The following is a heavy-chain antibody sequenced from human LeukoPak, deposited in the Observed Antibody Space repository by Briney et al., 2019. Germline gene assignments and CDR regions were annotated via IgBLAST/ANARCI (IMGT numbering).Heavy chain of an antibody. V-gene: IGHV4-4*07. J-gene: IGHJ4*02. Sequence: SETLSLTCTVSGGSISSYYWSWIRQPAGKGLEWIGRIYTSGSTNYNPSLKSRVTMSVDTSKNQFSLKLSSVTAADTAVYYCARSYYDSSGYEFDYWGQGTLLTVSS. CDR2: IYTSGST. CDR3: ARSYYDSSGYEFDY. CDR1: GGSISSYY. D-gene: IGHD3-22*01.